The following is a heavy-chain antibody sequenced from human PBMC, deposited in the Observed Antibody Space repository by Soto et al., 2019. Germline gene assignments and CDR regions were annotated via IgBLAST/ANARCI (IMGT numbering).Heavy chain of an antibody. D-gene: IGHD2-21*02. CDR2: MNPDSDKT. V-gene: IGHV1-8*01. CDR1: GYMFSNYD. J-gene: IGHJ4*02. Sequence: QVQLVQSGAEVKKPGASVKVSCKASGYMFSNYDIIWVRQATGQGLEWMGWMNPDSDKTDYAQKFQGRVTMTGNTSISTAYMELTALTYEDTAIYYCARPGARYCGGDCYWSHWGQGTLVTVSS. CDR3: ARPGARYCGGDCYWSH.